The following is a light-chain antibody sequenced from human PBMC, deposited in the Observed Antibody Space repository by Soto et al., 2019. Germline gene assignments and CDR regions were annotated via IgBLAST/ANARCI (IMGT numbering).Light chain of an antibody. Sequence: QSVLTQPPSVSGARGQRVTISCTGSSSNIGAGYDVHWYQQLPGTAPKLLISGNSNRPSGVPDRFSGSKSGTSASLAITGLQAEDEADYYCQSYDSSLSGWVFGGGTNVTVL. J-gene: IGLJ3*02. CDR2: GNS. V-gene: IGLV1-40*01. CDR1: SSNIGAGYD. CDR3: QSYDSSLSGWV.